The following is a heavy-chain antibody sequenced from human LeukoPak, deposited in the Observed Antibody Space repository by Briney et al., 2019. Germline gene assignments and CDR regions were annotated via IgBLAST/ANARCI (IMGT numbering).Heavy chain of an antibody. CDR3: AKDPEPLDYYYYMDV. J-gene: IGHJ6*03. D-gene: IGHD1-14*01. CDR1: GFTFSSYG. V-gene: IGHV3-30*02. CDR2: IRYDGSNK. Sequence: GGSLRLSCAASGFTFSSYGMHWVRQAPGKGLEWVAFIRYDGSNKYYADSVKGRFTISRDNSKNTLYLQMNSLRAEDTAVYYCAKDPEPLDYYYYMDVWGKGTTVTVSS.